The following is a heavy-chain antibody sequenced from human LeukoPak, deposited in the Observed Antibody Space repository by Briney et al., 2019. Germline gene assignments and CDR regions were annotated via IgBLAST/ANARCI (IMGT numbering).Heavy chain of an antibody. Sequence: PSETLSLTCAVYGGSFSGYYWSWIRQPPGKGLEWIGSIYYSGSTYYNPSLKSRVTISVDTSKNQFSLKLSSVTAADTAVYYCAREILMVYVTPYYYYMDVWGKGTTVTVSS. D-gene: IGHD2-8*01. CDR3: AREILMVYVTPYYYYMDV. CDR1: GGSFSGYY. V-gene: IGHV4-34*01. CDR2: IYYSGST. J-gene: IGHJ6*03.